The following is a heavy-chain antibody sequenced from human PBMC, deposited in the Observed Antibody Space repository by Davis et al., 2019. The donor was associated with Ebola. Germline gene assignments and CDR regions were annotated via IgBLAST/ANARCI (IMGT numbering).Heavy chain of an antibody. V-gene: IGHV5-51*01. CDR1: GYIFTDYW. CDR3: ARLPDRSGYQYFFDY. D-gene: IGHD3-22*01. J-gene: IGHJ4*02. CDR2: IYPGDSDT. Sequence: GESLKISCKGSGYIFTDYWIDWVRQMPGKGLEWMGIIYPGDSDTRYSPSFQGQVTISADKSISTAYLQWSSLKASDTAMYYCARLPDRSGYQYFFDYWGQGTLVTVSS.